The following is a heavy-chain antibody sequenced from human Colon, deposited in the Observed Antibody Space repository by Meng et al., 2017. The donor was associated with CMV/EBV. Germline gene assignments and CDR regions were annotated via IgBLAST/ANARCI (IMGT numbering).Heavy chain of an antibody. CDR2: ISYDESNE. D-gene: IGHD2-15*01. V-gene: IGHV3-30*02. J-gene: IGHJ4*02. CDR1: GFKFSTYG. Sequence: GESLKISCAASGFKFSTYGMHWVRQAPGKGLEWVAFISYDESNEYYADSVKGRFTISRDNSKNTLYLQMNSLRAEDTAVYFCARDARGYCSGGSCLYWGQGTLVTVSS. CDR3: ARDARGYCSGGSCLY.